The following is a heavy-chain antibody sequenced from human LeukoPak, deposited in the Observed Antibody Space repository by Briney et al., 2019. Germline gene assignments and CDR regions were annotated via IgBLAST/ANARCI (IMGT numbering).Heavy chain of an antibody. CDR3: ARPSSAYVPRVEY. CDR1: GYSFTSYW. CDR2: IYPDDSDT. J-gene: IGHJ4*02. Sequence: GESLKISCKGSGYSFTSYWIGWVRQMPGKGLGWMGLIYPDDSDTRYSPSFQGQVTISADKSTSTAYLQWSSLQATDTAMYYCARPSSAYVPRVEYWGQGTLVTVSS. D-gene: IGHD5-12*01. V-gene: IGHV5-51*01.